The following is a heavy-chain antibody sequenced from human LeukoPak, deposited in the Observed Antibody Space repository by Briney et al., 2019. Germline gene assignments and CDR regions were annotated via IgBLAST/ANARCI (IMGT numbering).Heavy chain of an antibody. CDR3: ARDIGSNGNYHFDY. CDR2: IWYDGSIT. Sequence: GGSLRLSCAASGFTFSAYSMHWVRQSPDKGLEWVAVIWYDGSITRYADSVRGRMTISRDDSKNTLYLQVDSLRAEDTAVYYCARDIGSNGNYHFDYWGQGTLVTVSS. CDR1: GFTFSAYS. D-gene: IGHD4-17*01. J-gene: IGHJ4*02. V-gene: IGHV3-33*01.